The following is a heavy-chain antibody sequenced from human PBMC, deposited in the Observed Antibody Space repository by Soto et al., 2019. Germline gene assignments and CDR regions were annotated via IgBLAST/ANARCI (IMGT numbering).Heavy chain of an antibody. CDR1: GGSLSSGDYY. D-gene: IGHD6-13*01. CDR2: IYYSGRA. Sequence: VQLQESGPGLVKPSQTLALTCTVSGGSLSSGDYYWSWIRQPPGKGLAWIGYIYYSGRAYYNPSLKSRITISIDESTNKFSLKLSSVTAADTAVYYCARVGSVASTGTLFDYWGQGTLVTVSS. J-gene: IGHJ4*02. V-gene: IGHV4-30-4*01. CDR3: ARVGSVASTGTLFDY.